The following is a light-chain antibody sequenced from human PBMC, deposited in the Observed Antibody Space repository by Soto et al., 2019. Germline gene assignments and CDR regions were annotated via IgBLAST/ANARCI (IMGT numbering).Light chain of an antibody. CDR3: SSYTISNTYV. Sequence: QSALTQPASVSRSPGQSITISCTGTSSDVGGYNSVSWYQQHPGKAPKLMIFEVSNRPSEVSNRFSGSKSGNPASLTISGLPAEDEADYYCSSYTISNTYVFGTGTKVTVL. J-gene: IGLJ1*01. V-gene: IGLV2-14*01. CDR1: SSDVGGYNS. CDR2: EVS.